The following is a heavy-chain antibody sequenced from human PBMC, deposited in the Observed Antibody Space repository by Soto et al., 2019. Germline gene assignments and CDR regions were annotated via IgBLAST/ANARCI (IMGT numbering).Heavy chain of an antibody. J-gene: IGHJ4*02. Sequence: QVQLVQSGAEVKKPGASVKVSCKASGYTFTSYDINWVRQATGQGLEWMGWMNPNSGNTAYAQKFEGRITMTRNTAISTAYMELSSLRAEDTAVYYCAREKVTSGYPDWGQGTLVTVSS. CDR3: AREKVTSGYPD. V-gene: IGHV1-8*01. CDR1: GYTFTSYD. D-gene: IGHD3-22*01. CDR2: MNPNSGNT.